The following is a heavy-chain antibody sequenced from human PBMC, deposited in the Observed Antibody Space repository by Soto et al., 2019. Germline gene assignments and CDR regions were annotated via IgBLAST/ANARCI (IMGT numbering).Heavy chain of an antibody. CDR3: ALWGFRDGNNSKYNYSGMDV. D-gene: IGHD1-1*01. Sequence: VQLVQSGAEVKKPGSSVKLSCKASGGTFNRYTISWVRQAPGQGLEWMGGIIPIFGTPNYAQKFQGRVAIIADESTSTAYMELRSLRSEDTAVYYCALWGFRDGNNSKYNYSGMDVWGQGTTVTVSS. J-gene: IGHJ6*02. CDR2: IIPIFGTP. V-gene: IGHV1-69*01. CDR1: GGTFNRYT.